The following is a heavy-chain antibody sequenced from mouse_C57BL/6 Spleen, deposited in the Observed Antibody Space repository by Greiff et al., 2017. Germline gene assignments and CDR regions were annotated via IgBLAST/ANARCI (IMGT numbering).Heavy chain of an antibody. CDR2: ISSGSSTI. Sequence: EVQLQESGGGLVKPGGSLKLSCAASGFTFSDYGMHWVRQAPEKGLEWVAYISSGSSTIYYADTVKGRFTISRDNAKNTLFLQMTSLRSEDTAMYYCARPYYGSGGYFDVWGTGTTVTVSS. D-gene: IGHD1-1*01. CDR3: ARPYYGSGGYFDV. CDR1: GFTFSDYG. J-gene: IGHJ1*03. V-gene: IGHV5-17*01.